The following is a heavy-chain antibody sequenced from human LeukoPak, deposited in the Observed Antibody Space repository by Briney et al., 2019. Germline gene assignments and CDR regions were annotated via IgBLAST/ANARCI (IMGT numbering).Heavy chain of an antibody. Sequence: GRSLRLSCTASGFTFGDYAMSWVRQAPGKGLEWVGFIRSKAYGGTTEYAASVKGRFTISRDDSKSIAYLQMNSLKTEDTAVYYCTTRRQDGWWGQGTLVTVS. V-gene: IGHV3-49*04. D-gene: IGHD2-15*01. CDR1: GFTFGDYA. J-gene: IGHJ4*02. CDR2: IRSKAYGGTT. CDR3: TTRRQDGW.